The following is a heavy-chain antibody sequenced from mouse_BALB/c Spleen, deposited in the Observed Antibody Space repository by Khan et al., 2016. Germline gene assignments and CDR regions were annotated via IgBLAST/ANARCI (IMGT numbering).Heavy chain of an antibody. D-gene: IGHD2-10*02. CDR2: RNTETGEP. Sequence: QFQLVQSGPELKKPGETVKISCKASGYTFTDYSMHWVKQAPGKGLKWMGWRNTETGEPTYADEFRGRFAFSLEPSDSTAYLQINKLKNEDTATYRCSRRVWWFFVFWGAGPTVTFSS. J-gene: IGHJ1*01. CDR1: GYTFTDYS. V-gene: IGHV9-2-1*01. CDR3: SRRVWWFFVF.